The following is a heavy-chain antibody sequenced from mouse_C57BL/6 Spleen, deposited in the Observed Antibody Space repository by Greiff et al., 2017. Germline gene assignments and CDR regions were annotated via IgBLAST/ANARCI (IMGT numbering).Heavy chain of an antibody. CDR3: ARHEGGNPSIAMDY. J-gene: IGHJ4*01. CDR1: GFTFSDYY. CDR2: ISNGGGST. D-gene: IGHD1-1*02. V-gene: IGHV5-12*01. Sequence: EVKLMESGGGLVQPGGSLKLSCAASGFTFSDYYMYWVRQTPEKRLEWVAYISNGGGSTYYPDTVKGRFTISRDNAKNTLYLQMSRLKSEDTAMYYCARHEGGNPSIAMDYWGQGTSVTVSS.